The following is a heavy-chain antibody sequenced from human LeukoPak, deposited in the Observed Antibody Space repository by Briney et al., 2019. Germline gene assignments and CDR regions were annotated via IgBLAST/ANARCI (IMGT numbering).Heavy chain of an antibody. CDR1: GGSISSYY. CDR3: ARGGLEYQLLSYFDY. V-gene: IGHV4-59*01. CDR2: IYYSGST. J-gene: IGHJ4*02. Sequence: ETLSLTCTVSGGSISSYYCSWIRQPPGKGLEWIGYIYYSGSTNFNPSLKSRVTISVDTSKNQFSLKLSSVTAADTAVYYCARGGLEYQLLSYFDYWGQGTLVTVSS. D-gene: IGHD2-2*01.